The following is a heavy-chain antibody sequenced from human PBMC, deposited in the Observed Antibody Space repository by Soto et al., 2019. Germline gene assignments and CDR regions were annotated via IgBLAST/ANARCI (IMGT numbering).Heavy chain of an antibody. D-gene: IGHD6-19*01. V-gene: IGHV3-30-3*01. CDR1: GFTFSSYA. CDR2: ISYDGSNK. J-gene: IGHJ4*02. Sequence: QVQLVESGGGVVQPGRSLRLSCAASGFTFSSYAMHWVRQAPGKGLEWVAVISYDGSNKYYADSVKGRFTISRDNSKNTLYLQMNSLRAEDTAVYYCANSIAVAGTPHDFDYWGQGTLVTVSS. CDR3: ANSIAVAGTPHDFDY.